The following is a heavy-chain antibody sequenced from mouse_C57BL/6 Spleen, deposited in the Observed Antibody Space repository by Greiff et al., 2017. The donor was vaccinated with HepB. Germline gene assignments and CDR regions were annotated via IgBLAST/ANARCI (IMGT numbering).Heavy chain of an antibody. V-gene: IGHV7-3*01. CDR1: GFTFTDYY. Sequence: EVQLVESGGGLVQPGGSLSLSCAASGFTFTDYYMSWVRQPPGKALEWLGFIRNKANGYTTEYSASVKGRFTISRDNSQSILYLQMNALRAEDSATYYCARYDDLFDYRGQGTTLTVSS. CDR2: IRNKANGYTT. D-gene: IGHD2-12*01. J-gene: IGHJ2*01. CDR3: ARYDDLFDY.